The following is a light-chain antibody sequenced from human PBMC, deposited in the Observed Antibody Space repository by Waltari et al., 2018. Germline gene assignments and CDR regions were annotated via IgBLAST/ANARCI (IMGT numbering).Light chain of an antibody. CDR1: QSVSSN. J-gene: IGKJ2*01. Sequence: IVMTQSPATLSVSPGERATLSCRASQSVSSNLAWYQQKPGQAPRLLFYGASTRATGIPTRFSGSGSGTEFTLTISSLQSEDFAVYYCQQYNNWPDTFGQGTKLEIK. CDR2: GAS. V-gene: IGKV3-15*01. CDR3: QQYNNWPDT.